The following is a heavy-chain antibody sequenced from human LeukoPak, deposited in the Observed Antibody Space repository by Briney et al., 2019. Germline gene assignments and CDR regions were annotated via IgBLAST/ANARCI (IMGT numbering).Heavy chain of an antibody. V-gene: IGHV4-39*01. Sequence: SETLSLTCTVSGGSIRSSYYYGGWIRQPPGEGLGWIGSIYDSGSTYYTPSLKSRVTISVDTSKNQFSLKLNSVTAADTAVYYCARHYGHWGQGTLVTVSS. CDR3: ARHYGH. J-gene: IGHJ4*02. D-gene: IGHD3-10*01. CDR2: IYDSGST. CDR1: GGSIRSSYYY.